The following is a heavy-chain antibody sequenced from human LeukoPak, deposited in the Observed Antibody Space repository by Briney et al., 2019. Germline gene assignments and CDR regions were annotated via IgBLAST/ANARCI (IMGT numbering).Heavy chain of an antibody. CDR3: ARGWDGGYYGSGSCEAFDI. CDR2: ISAYNGNT. CDR1: GYTFTSYG. V-gene: IGHV1-18*01. J-gene: IGHJ3*02. D-gene: IGHD3-10*01. Sequence: ASVKVSCKASGYTFTSYGISWVRQAPGQGLEWMGWISAYNGNTNYAQKLQGGVTMTTDTSTSTAYMELRSLRSDDTAVYYCARGWDGGYYGSGSCEAFDIWGQGTMVTVSS.